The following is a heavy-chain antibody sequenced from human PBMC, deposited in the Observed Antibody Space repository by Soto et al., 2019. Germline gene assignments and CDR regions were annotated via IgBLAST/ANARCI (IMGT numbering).Heavy chain of an antibody. V-gene: IGHV3-23*01. Sequence: EVQLLESGGGLVQPGGSLRLSCAASGFTFSSYAMSWVRQAPGKGLEWVSAISGSGGSTYYADSVKGRFTISRDNSKNTLYLQMNSLRAEDTAVYYCANDNYVWGSYSYSFDYWGQGTLVTVSS. J-gene: IGHJ4*02. CDR2: ISGSGGST. CDR1: GFTFSSYA. D-gene: IGHD3-16*02. CDR3: ANDNYVWGSYSYSFDY.